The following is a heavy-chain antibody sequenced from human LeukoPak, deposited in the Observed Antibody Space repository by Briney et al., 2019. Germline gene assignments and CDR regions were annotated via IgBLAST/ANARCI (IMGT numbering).Heavy chain of an antibody. CDR1: GFTFSSYS. V-gene: IGHV3-48*01. CDR2: ISSSSTI. Sequence: GGSLRLSCAASGFTFSSYSMNWVRQAPGKGLEWVSYISSSSTIYYADSVKGRFTISRDNAKNSLYLQMNSLRAEDTAVYYCAKDRCSNGVGCYYYYMDVWGKGTTVTISS. J-gene: IGHJ6*03. D-gene: IGHD2-8*01. CDR3: AKDRCSNGVGCYYYYMDV.